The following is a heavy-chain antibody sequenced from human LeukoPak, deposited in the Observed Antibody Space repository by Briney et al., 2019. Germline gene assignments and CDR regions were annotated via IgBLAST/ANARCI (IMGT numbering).Heavy chain of an antibody. CDR2: IYYSGST. CDR1: GGSISSYY. CDR3: AILGVVNFYFDY. J-gene: IGHJ4*02. Sequence: PETLSLTCTVSGGSISSYYWSWIRQPPGKGLEWIGYIYYSGSTNYNPSLKSRVTISVDTSKNQFSLKLSSVTAADTAVYYCAILGVVNFYFDYWGQGTLVTVSS. V-gene: IGHV4-59*08. D-gene: IGHD3-3*01.